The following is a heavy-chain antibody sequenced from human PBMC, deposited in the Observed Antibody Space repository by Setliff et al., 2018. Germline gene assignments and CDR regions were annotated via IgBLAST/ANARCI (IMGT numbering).Heavy chain of an antibody. J-gene: IGHJ1*01. CDR1: GASITNINYY. D-gene: IGHD6-19*01. V-gene: IGHV4-39*01. Sequence: PSETLSLTCTVSGASITNINYYWGWIRQPPGKGLEWIGSVYYSGTTKYNPSLGSRVTISVDASKNQFSLKLSSVTAADTAVYYCARHKTGAVGTGEHFQHWGQGTLVTVSS. CDR2: VYYSGTT. CDR3: ARHKTGAVGTGEHFQH.